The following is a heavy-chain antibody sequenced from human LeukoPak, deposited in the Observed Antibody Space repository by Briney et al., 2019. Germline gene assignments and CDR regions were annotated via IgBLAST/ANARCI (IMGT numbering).Heavy chain of an antibody. Sequence: ASVKVSCKASGYTFTSYGISWVRQAPGQGLEWMGWISAYNGNTNYAQKLQGRVTMTTDTSTSTAYMELRSLRSDDTAVYYCARSDSQYYHYYGMDVWGQGTTVTVSS. J-gene: IGHJ6*02. CDR2: ISAYNGNT. CDR1: GYTFTSYG. V-gene: IGHV1-18*01. CDR3: ARSDSQYYHYYGMDV. D-gene: IGHD3-22*01.